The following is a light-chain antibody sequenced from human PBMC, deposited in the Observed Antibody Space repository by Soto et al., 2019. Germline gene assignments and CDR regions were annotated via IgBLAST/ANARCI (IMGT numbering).Light chain of an antibody. CDR2: DVI. J-gene: IGLJ3*02. Sequence: QSVLTQPPSVSGSPGQSVTISCTGTSSDVGAYNFVSWYQQNPGKAPKLILYDVIKRPSGVPDRFSGSKSGNTASLTISGLQTEDEADYHCSSYAGSHTYEVFGGGTKLTVL. V-gene: IGLV2-11*01. CDR1: SSDVGAYNF. CDR3: SSYAGSHTYEV.